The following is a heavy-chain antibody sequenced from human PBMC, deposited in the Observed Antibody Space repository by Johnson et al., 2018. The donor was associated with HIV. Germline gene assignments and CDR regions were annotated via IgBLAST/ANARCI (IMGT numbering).Heavy chain of an antibody. Sequence: VQLVESGGGLVQPGGSLRLSCAASGFTFSSYGMHWVRQAPGKGLEWVANIKQDGSEKYYVDSVKGRFTISRDNAKNSLYLQVSSLRLEDTAVYYCARLKNGAFDIWGQGTMVTVSS. V-gene: IGHV3-7*01. CDR2: IKQDGSEK. D-gene: IGHD2-8*01. J-gene: IGHJ3*02. CDR1: GFTFSSYG. CDR3: ARLKNGAFDI.